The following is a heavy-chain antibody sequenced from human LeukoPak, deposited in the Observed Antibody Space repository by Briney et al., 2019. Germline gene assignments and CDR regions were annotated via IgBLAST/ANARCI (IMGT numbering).Heavy chain of an antibody. D-gene: IGHD3-22*01. V-gene: IGHV4-30-2*01. J-gene: IGHJ5*02. Sequence: SQTLSLTCAVSGGSISSGGYSWSWIRQPPGEGLEWIGYIYHSGSTYYNPSLKSRVTISVDRSKNQFSLKLSSVTAADTAVYYCARSTYYYDSSGYYPNWFDPWGQGTLVTVSS. CDR3: ARSTYYYDSSGYYPNWFDP. CDR2: IYHSGST. CDR1: GGSISSGGYS.